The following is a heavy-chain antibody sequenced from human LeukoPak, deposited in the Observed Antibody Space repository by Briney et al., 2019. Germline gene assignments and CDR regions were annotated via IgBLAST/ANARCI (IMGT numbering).Heavy chain of an antibody. CDR1: GGSLSSSSYY. Sequence: SETLSLTCTVSGGSLSSSSYYWGWIRQPSGKGLEWIGSIYYSGSTYYNPSLNSRVTISVDTSKNQFSLKLSSVTAADTAVYYCARPHITIFGVAPGGWFDPWGQGTLVTVSS. CDR3: ARPHITIFGVAPGGWFDP. D-gene: IGHD3-3*01. CDR2: IYYSGST. V-gene: IGHV4-39*01. J-gene: IGHJ5*02.